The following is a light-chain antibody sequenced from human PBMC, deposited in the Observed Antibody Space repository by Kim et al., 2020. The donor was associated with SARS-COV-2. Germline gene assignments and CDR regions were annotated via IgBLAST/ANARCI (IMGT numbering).Light chain of an antibody. Sequence: SASVGDRFALTGRAGQSVDNLLTWYQQKPGKAPKVLISKESTLESGVPSRFSAGGYGTVFTLTISSLQPDDFATYYCQQYADFWTFGQGTKVDIK. J-gene: IGKJ1*01. CDR1: QSVDNL. CDR3: QQYADFWT. V-gene: IGKV1-5*03. CDR2: KES.